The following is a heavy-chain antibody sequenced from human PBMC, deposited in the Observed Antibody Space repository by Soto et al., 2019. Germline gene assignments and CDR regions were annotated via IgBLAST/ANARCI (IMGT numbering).Heavy chain of an antibody. Sequence: QVQLVESGGGVVQPGRSLRLSCAASGFTFSSYGMHWVRQAPGKGLEWVAVISYDGSNKYYADSVKGRFTISRDNSKNTLYLQMNSLQAEDTAVYYCAKGGLVIDYWGQGTLVTVSS. V-gene: IGHV3-30*18. CDR3: AKGGLVIDY. J-gene: IGHJ4*02. CDR1: GFTFSSYG. CDR2: ISYDGSNK. D-gene: IGHD3-9*01.